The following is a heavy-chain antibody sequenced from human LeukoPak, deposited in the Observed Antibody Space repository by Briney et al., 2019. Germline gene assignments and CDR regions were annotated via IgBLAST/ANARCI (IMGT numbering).Heavy chain of an antibody. J-gene: IGHJ4*02. CDR1: GYTFTRYA. V-gene: IGHV1-3*01. CDR3: ASRGSGSYDFDY. D-gene: IGHD1-26*01. Sequence: ASVKVSCKASGYTFTRYAIHWVRQAPGQRLEWVGWINAGNGNTRYSQKFQGRVTITRDTSASTAYMELSSLRSEDTAVYYCASRGSGSYDFDYWGQGTLVTVSS. CDR2: INAGNGNT.